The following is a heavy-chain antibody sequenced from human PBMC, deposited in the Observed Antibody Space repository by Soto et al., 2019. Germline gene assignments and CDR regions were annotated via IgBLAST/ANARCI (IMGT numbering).Heavy chain of an antibody. J-gene: IGHJ5*02. CDR2: IYYSGST. CDR3: ARREVLRYFDWFTDWFDP. CDR1: GGSISSYY. Sequence: SETLSLTCTVSGGSISSYYWSWIRQPPGKGLEWIGYIYYSGSTNYNPSLKSRVTISVDTSKNQFSLKLSSVTAADTAVYYCARREVLRYFDWFTDWFDPWGQGTLVTVSS. V-gene: IGHV4-59*08. D-gene: IGHD3-9*01.